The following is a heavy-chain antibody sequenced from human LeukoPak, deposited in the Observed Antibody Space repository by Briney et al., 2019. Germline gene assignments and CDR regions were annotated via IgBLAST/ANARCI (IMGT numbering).Heavy chain of an antibody. Sequence: PGGSLRLSCAASGFTLSSYAMTWVRQAPGKGLEWVSDIGDSGATTYYADSVKGRFTISRDNSKNTLYLQMSSLRAEDTAVYFCASFHYYGSGAYYPSYWGQGTLVTVSS. D-gene: IGHD3-10*01. J-gene: IGHJ4*02. V-gene: IGHV3-23*01. CDR2: IGDSGATT. CDR1: GFTLSSYA. CDR3: ASFHYYGSGAYYPSY.